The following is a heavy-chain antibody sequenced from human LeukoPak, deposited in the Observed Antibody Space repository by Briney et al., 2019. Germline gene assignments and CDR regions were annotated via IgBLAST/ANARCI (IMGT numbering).Heavy chain of an antibody. V-gene: IGHV1-2*02. J-gene: IGHJ5*02. CDR2: INPNSGGT. CDR3: ARGQDSGGWYPIWFDP. D-gene: IGHD6-19*01. Sequence: EASVKVSCKASGYTFTGYYMHWVRQAPGQGLEWMGWINPNSGGTNYAQKFQGRVTMTRDTSISTAYMELSRLRSDDTAVYYCARGQDSGGWYPIWFDPWGQGTLVTVSS. CDR1: GYTFTGYY.